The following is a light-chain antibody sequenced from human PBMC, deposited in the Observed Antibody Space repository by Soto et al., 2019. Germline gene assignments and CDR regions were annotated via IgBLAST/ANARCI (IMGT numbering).Light chain of an antibody. Sequence: DIQLTQSPSALSASVGDRITITCRASQSISTYLNWYQQKPGEAPTLLVYDSSTLQSGVPSRFSGSGSGTYFTLTISRVEAEDAGVYYCMQALQTPRTFGQGTKVDIK. J-gene: IGKJ1*01. CDR3: MQALQTPRT. CDR2: DSS. V-gene: IGKV1-39*01. CDR1: QSISTY.